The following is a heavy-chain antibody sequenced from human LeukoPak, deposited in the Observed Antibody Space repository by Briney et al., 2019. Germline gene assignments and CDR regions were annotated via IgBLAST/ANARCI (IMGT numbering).Heavy chain of an antibody. J-gene: IGHJ6*03. Sequence: GGSLRLSCAASGFTFSSYSMNWVRQAPGKGLEWVSCISSSSSTIYYADSVKGRFTISRDNAKNSLYLQMNSLRDEDTAVYYCAREYYDFWSGYAKPYYYYYYYMDVWGKGTTVTVSS. CDR1: GFTFSSYS. V-gene: IGHV3-48*02. CDR3: AREYYDFWSGYAKPYYYYYYYMDV. CDR2: ISSSSSTI. D-gene: IGHD3-3*01.